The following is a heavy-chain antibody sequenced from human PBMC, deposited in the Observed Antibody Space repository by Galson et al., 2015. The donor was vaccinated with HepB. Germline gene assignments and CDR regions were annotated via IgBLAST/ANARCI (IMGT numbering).Heavy chain of an antibody. J-gene: IGHJ6*02. Sequence: SLRLSCAASGFTFSSYAMHWVRQAPGKGLEYVSAISSNGGSTYYANSVKGRFTISRDNSKNTLYLQMGSLRAEDMAVYYCARERGYCSSTSCYTGYYYYGMDVWGQGTTVTVSS. V-gene: IGHV3-64*01. D-gene: IGHD2-2*02. CDR2: ISSNGGST. CDR3: ARERGYCSSTSCYTGYYYYGMDV. CDR1: GFTFSSYA.